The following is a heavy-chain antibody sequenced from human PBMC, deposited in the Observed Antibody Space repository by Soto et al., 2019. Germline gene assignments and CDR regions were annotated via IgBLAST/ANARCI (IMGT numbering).Heavy chain of an antibody. V-gene: IGHV4-39*01. CDR2: IYYSGST. CDR1: GGSISSSSYY. Sequence: QLQLQESGPGLVKPSETLSLTCTVSGGSISSSSYYWGWIRQPPGKGLEWIGSIYYSGSTYYNPSLKSRVTISVDTSKNQFSLKLSSVTAADTAVYYCARGITADYDYIWGSYRRYFDYWGQGTLVTVSS. D-gene: IGHD3-16*02. CDR3: ARGITADYDYIWGSYRRYFDY. J-gene: IGHJ4*02.